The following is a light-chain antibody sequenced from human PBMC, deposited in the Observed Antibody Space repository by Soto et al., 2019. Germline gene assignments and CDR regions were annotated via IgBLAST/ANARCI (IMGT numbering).Light chain of an antibody. CDR1: PSVTNY. Sequence: EIVSTQSPATLSLSPGERATLSCRASPSVTNYLAWYQQKPGQPPRLLIYGAFNRAAGIPARFSGSGSGTDFTLTISSLEPEDSAVYYCQQRNIWPPVTFGQGTRLENK. CDR3: QQRNIWPPVT. V-gene: IGKV3-11*01. J-gene: IGKJ5*01. CDR2: GAF.